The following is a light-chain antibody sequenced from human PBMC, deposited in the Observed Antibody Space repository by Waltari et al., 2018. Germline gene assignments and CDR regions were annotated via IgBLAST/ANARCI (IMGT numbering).Light chain of an antibody. J-gene: IGKJ2*01. CDR2: KVS. CDR1: QSLAHSDGNTY. Sequence: DVVLTQSPLSLSVTLGQPASISCRSSQSLAHSDGNTYLNWFQQRPGQSPRRLIYKVSTRDSGVPDRFRGSGSGTNFTLKISRLEAEDVGVYYCKEGAQWYTFGQGTKLEIK. CDR3: KEGAQWYT. V-gene: IGKV2-30*02.